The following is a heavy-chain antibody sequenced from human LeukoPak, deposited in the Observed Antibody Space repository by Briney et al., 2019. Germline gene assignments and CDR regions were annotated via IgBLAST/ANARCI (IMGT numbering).Heavy chain of an antibody. CDR2: ISYDGSNK. J-gene: IGHJ4*02. Sequence: PGGSVRLSCEASGFTFSSYAMHWVRQAPGKGLEWVAVISYDGSNKYYADSVKGRFTISRDNSKNTLYLQMNSLRAEDTAVYYCARTIAAAGGWFDYWGRGTLVTVSS. V-gene: IGHV3-30-3*01. CDR3: ARTIAAAGGWFDY. CDR1: GFTFSSYA. D-gene: IGHD6-13*01.